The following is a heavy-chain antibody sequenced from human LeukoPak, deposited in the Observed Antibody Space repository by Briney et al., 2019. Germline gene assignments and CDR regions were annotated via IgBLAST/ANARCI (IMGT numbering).Heavy chain of an antibody. V-gene: IGHV1-18*01. D-gene: IGHD2-8*01. CDR2: ISVYSGNT. Sequence: ASVKVSYKASGYTFGSYGVSWVRQAPGQGPEWMAWISVYSGNTEYAQKFQDRVTLTADTSTSTVYMELRSLRSDDTAVYYCARDGWSLGPWGQGTLVTVSS. CDR1: GYTFGSYG. J-gene: IGHJ5*02. CDR3: ARDGWSLGP.